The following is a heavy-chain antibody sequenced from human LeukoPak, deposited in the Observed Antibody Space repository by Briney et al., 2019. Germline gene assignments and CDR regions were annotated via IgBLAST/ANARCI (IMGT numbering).Heavy chain of an antibody. CDR1: RFTFSNFA. V-gene: IGHV3-23*01. CDR3: AKGAYPMVRGKRDYFDY. CDR2: ISGSGGST. D-gene: IGHD3-10*01. Sequence: GGSLRLSCAASRFTFSNFAMSWVRQAPGKGLEWVSAISGSGGSTYYADSVKGRFTISRDNSKNALFLQMNSLRAEDTALYYCAKGAYPMVRGKRDYFDYWGQGTLVTVSS. J-gene: IGHJ4*02.